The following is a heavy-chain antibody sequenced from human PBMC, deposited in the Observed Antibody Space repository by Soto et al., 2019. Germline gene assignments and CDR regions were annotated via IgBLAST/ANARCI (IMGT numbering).Heavy chain of an antibody. J-gene: IGHJ1*01. CDR3: ARAAGYSSSWYVSEYFQH. CDR2: IIPIFGTA. Sequence: ASVTVSCKASVGTFSSYAISWVRQAPGQGLEWMGGIIPIFGTANYAQKLQGRVTITADESTSTAYMELSSLRSEDTAVYYCARAAGYSSSWYVSEYFQHWGQGTLVTVSS. D-gene: IGHD6-13*01. CDR1: VGTFSSYA. V-gene: IGHV1-69*13.